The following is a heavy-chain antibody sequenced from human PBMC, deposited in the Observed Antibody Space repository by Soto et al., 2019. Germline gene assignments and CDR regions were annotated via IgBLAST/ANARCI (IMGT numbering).Heavy chain of an antibody. V-gene: IGHV3-23*01. CDR2: ISGSGDRK. Sequence: EVQLLESGGGLVQPGGSLRLACAASGFTFSSYAMSWVRQAPGKGLEWVSTISGSGDRKYYADSVKGRFTISRDKSENTLSLQMNSRGAEDTAVYYCAKEGGYSSGWRDPWGQGTLVTVSS. CDR3: AKEGGYSSGWRDP. D-gene: IGHD6-19*01. CDR1: GFTFSSYA. J-gene: IGHJ5*02.